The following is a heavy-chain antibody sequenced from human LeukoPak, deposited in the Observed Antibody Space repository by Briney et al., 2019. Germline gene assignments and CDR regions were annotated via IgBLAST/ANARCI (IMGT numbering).Heavy chain of an antibody. D-gene: IGHD3-10*01. Sequence: SETLSLTCTVSGYSISSGYYWGWIRQPPGKGLEWIGSIYHSGSTYYNPSLKSRVTISVDTSNNQFSLKLSSVTAADTAVYYCARDSLPNLEYLSYQFGELDYWGRGTLVTVSS. CDR3: ARDSLPNLEYLSYQFGELDY. V-gene: IGHV4-38-2*02. CDR2: IYHSGST. CDR1: GYSISSGYY. J-gene: IGHJ4*02.